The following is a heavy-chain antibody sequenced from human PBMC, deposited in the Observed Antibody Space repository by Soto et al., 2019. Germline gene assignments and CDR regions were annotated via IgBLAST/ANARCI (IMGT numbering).Heavy chain of an antibody. V-gene: IGHV4-59*08. CDR2: IYYSGST. Sequence: QVQLQESGPGLVKPSDTLSLTCTVSGGSISSYYWSWIRQPPGKGLEWIGYIYYSGSTNYNPSLKSRVTISVDTSKNQFSLKLSSVTAADTAVYYCARQKDSSSWYVWGQGTLVTVSS. J-gene: IGHJ4*02. D-gene: IGHD6-13*01. CDR3: ARQKDSSSWYV. CDR1: GGSISSYY.